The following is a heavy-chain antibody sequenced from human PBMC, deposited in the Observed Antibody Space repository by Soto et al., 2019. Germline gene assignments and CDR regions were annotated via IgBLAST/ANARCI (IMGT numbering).Heavy chain of an antibody. CDR2: INPSGGST. CDR3: ARDLVNGDYPPSLNFDY. V-gene: IGHV1-46*01. D-gene: IGHD4-17*01. J-gene: IGHJ4*02. CDR1: GYTFTSYY. Sequence: ASVKVSCKASGYTFTSYYMHWVRQAPGQGLEWMGIINPSGGSTSYAQKFQGRVTMTRDTSTSTVYMELSSLRSEDTAVYYCARDLVNGDYPPSLNFDYWGQGTLVTVSS.